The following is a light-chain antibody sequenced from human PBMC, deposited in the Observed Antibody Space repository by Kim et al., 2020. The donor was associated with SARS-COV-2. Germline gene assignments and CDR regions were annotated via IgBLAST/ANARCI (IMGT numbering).Light chain of an antibody. CDR2: RAS. J-gene: IGKJ2*01. CDR3: QQYYSYST. V-gene: IGKV1-5*03. Sequence: LSASVGDRITITCRASQNIGTSLARFQQKSGKAPKVLIYRASSLESGVPSRFSGSGSGTEFTLTISSLQPDDFATYYCQQYYSYSTFGQGTKLEI. CDR1: QNIGTS.